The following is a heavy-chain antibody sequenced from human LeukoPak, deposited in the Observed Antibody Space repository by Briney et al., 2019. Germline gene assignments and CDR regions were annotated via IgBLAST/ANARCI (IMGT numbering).Heavy chain of an antibody. CDR2: ISAYDGNT. V-gene: IGHV1-18*01. CDR3: ARTRRTMQGWGFDS. Sequence: ASVKDSCKASGYTFTNYGFPWVRQAPGQGLAWMGWISAYDGNTNYAQKLQGRVTMTTDTSTSTAYMELRSLRSDDTAVYYCARTRRTMQGWGFDSWGQGTLVTVSS. CDR1: GYTFTNYG. D-gene: IGHD3-16*01. J-gene: IGHJ4*02.